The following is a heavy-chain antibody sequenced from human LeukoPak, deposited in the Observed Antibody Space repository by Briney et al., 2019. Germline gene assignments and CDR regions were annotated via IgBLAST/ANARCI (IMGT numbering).Heavy chain of an antibody. Sequence: GGSLRLSCAASGFTFSNYAMSWVRQAPGKGLEWVSAISGSGGYTYHADSVKGRFTISRDNSKNTLYMQMNSLRAEDTAVYYCAKDRGAVAGTVDYWGQGTLVTVSS. J-gene: IGHJ4*02. CDR3: AKDRGAVAGTVDY. CDR1: GFTFSNYA. D-gene: IGHD6-19*01. CDR2: ISGSGGYT. V-gene: IGHV3-23*01.